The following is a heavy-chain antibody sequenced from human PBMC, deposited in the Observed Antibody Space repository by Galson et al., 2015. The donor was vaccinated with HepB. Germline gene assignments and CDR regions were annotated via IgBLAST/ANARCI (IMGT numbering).Heavy chain of an antibody. CDR1: GFTFSSYG. CDR2: IWYDGSNK. Sequence: SLRLSCAASGFTFSSYGMHWVRQAPGKGLEWVAVIWYDGSNKYYADSVKGRFTISRDNSKNTLYLQMNSLRAEDTAVYYCARDSHSSSWYYGSLVYYYYYGMDVWGQGTTVTVSS. V-gene: IGHV3-33*01. CDR3: ARDSHSSSWYYGSLVYYYYYGMDV. J-gene: IGHJ6*02. D-gene: IGHD6-13*01.